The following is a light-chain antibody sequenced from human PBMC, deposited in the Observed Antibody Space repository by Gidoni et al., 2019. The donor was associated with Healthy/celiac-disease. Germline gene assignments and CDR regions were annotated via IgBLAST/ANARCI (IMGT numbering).Light chain of an antibody. CDR3: QQYNSYPT. CDR1: QSISSW. V-gene: IGKV1-5*03. CDR2: KAS. Sequence: DIQMTQSPSTLSASVGDIVTITCRASQSISSWLAWYQQKPGKAPKLLLYKASSLESGVPSRFSGSGSGTEFTLTISSLQPDDFATYYCQQYNSYPTFXGXTKVEIK. J-gene: IGKJ4*01.